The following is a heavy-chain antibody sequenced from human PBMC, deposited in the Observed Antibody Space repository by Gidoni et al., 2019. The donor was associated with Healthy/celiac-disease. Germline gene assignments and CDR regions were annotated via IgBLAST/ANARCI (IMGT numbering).Heavy chain of an antibody. CDR1: GNTFTGHY. J-gene: IGHJ6*02. D-gene: IGHD3-22*01. CDR3: ARDYYDSSGYSYGMDV. Sequence: QVQLVQSGAEGKKPGASVKVSCKASGNTFTGHYMHWVRQAPGQGLEWMGRINPDSGGTNYAQKFQGRVTMTRDTSISTAYMELSRLRSDDTAVYYCARDYYDSSGYSYGMDVWGQGTTVTVSS. V-gene: IGHV1-2*06. CDR2: INPDSGGT.